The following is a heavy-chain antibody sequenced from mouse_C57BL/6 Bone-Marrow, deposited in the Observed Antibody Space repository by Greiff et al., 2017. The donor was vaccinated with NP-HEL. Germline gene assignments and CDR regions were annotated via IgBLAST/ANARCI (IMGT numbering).Heavy chain of an antibody. CDR2: ISDGGSYT. D-gene: IGHD1-1*01. J-gene: IGHJ1*03. V-gene: IGHV5-4*01. CDR1: GFTFSSYA. CDR3: ARESTTVVAPYWYFDV. Sequence: EVMLVESGGGLVKPGGSLKLSCAASGFTFSSYAMSWVRQTPEKRLEWVATISDGGSYTYYPDNVKGRFTISRDNAKNNLYLQMSHLKSEDTAMYYCARESTTVVAPYWYFDVWGTGTTVTVSS.